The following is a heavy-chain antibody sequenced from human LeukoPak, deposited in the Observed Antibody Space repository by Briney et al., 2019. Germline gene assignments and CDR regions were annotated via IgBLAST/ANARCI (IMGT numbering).Heavy chain of an antibody. V-gene: IGHV4-4*07. D-gene: IGHD5-18*01. J-gene: IGHJ4*02. CDR2: IYSSRS. Sequence: PSETLSLTCTVSGASISSYYWSWIRQPAGKGLEWIGRIYSSRSIYNPSLKSRVTMSVDTSKNQFSLKLSSVTAADTAVYYCARGGYSYGYLVAYYFDYWGQGTLVTVSS. CDR3: ARGGYSYGYLVAYYFDY. CDR1: GASISSYY.